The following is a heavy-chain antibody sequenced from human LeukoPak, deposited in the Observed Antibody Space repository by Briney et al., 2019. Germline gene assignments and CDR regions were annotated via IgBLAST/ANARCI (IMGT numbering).Heavy chain of an antibody. CDR3: ARAGPAYYDILTGYSSRPHGYYYGMDV. D-gene: IGHD3-9*01. J-gene: IGHJ6*04. CDR1: GGTFTSYA. Sequence: ASVKVSCKASGGTFTSYAISWVRQAPGQGLEWMGGIMPIFGTANYAQKFQGRVTITADKSTSTAYMELSSLRSEDTAVYYCARAGPAYYDILTGYSSRPHGYYYGMDVWGKGTTVTVSS. V-gene: IGHV1-69*06. CDR2: IMPIFGTA.